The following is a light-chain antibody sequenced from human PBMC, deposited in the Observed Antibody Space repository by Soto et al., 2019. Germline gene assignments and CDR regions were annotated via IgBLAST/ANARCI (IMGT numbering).Light chain of an antibody. CDR2: DVN. CDR1: STDVGGYNY. V-gene: IGLV2-11*01. Sequence: QSVLTQPRSVSGSPGQSVTISCTGTSTDVGGYNYVSWYQKHPGKVHKLMLYDVNKRPSGVPDRFTGSKSGKTATLTITGLQAEDEADYYCCSYAGRDTLYVFGSGTKVTVL. J-gene: IGLJ1*01. CDR3: CSYAGRDTLYV.